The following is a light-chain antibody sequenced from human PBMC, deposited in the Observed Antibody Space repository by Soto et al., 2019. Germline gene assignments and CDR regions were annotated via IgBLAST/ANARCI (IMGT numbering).Light chain of an antibody. CDR1: NRVLYSSNNKNY. V-gene: IGKV4-1*01. CDR3: QQYESTPPT. CDR2: WAS. Sequence: DIVMTQSPDSLALSLRERATINCKSSNRVLYSSNNKNYLAWYQQRPGQPPKLLIYWASTRESGVPDRFSGSGSGTDFTLTSTSLQAEDVAVYYCQQYESTPPTFGQGTKLEIK. J-gene: IGKJ2*01.